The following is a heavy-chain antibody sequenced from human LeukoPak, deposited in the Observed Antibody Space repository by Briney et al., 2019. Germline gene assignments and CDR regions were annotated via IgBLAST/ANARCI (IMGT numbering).Heavy chain of an antibody. J-gene: IGHJ5*02. CDR2: IYPGDSDT. D-gene: IGHD3-22*01. CDR1: GYSFTSYW. Sequence: GESLKISCKGSGYSFTSYWIGWVRPMPGKGLEWMGIIYPGDSDTRYSPSFQGQVTISADKSISTAYLQWSSLKASDTAMYYCARVPYYYDSSGYHAWFDPWGQGTLVTVSS. V-gene: IGHV5-51*01. CDR3: ARVPYYYDSSGYHAWFDP.